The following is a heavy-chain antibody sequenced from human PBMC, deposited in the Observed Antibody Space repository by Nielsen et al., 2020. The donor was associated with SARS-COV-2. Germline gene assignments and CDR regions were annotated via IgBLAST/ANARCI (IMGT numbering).Heavy chain of an antibody. D-gene: IGHD6-13*01. CDR2: ISSSTTYI. V-gene: IGHV3-21*01. CDR3: ARGHSSSWYFLGGHYYYYGMDV. J-gene: IGHJ6*02. Sequence: WIRQPPGKGLEWVSSISSSTTYIYYADSVKGRFTISRDNSKNTLYLQMNSLGAEDTAVYYCARGHSSSWYFLGGHYYYYGMDVWGQGTTVTVSS.